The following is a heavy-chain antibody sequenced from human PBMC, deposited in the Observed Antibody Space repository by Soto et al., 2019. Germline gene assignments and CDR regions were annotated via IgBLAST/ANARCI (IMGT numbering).Heavy chain of an antibody. CDR3: ARGFRQFNYFDY. V-gene: IGHV3-21*01. CDR2: ISSSSSYI. J-gene: IGHJ4*02. D-gene: IGHD6-19*01. Sequence: GGSLRLSCAASGFTFSSYSMNWVRQAPGKGLEWVSSISSSSSYIYYADSVKGRFTISRDNAKNSLYLQMNSLRAEDTAVYYCARGFRQFNYFDYWGQGTLVTVSS. CDR1: GFTFSSYS.